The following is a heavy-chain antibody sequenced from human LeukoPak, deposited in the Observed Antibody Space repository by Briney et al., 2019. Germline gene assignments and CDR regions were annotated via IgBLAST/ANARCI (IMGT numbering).Heavy chain of an antibody. CDR1: GYTFTTYA. V-gene: IGHV7-4-1*02. D-gene: IGHD2-15*01. Sequence: GASVKVSCKTSGYTFTTYALSWVRQAPGLGLEWMGWIDTDTGNPTYAQGFTGRFVFSLDTSVSTAYLQISSLKAEDTAVYYCARGRGWYFDYWGQGTLVTVSS. J-gene: IGHJ4*02. CDR2: IDTDTGNP. CDR3: ARGRGWYFDY.